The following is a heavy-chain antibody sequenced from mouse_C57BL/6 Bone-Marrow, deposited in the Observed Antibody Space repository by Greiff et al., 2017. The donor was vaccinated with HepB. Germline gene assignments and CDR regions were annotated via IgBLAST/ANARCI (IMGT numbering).Heavy chain of an antibody. Sequence: EVKLQESGPGLVKPSQSLSLTCSVTGYSITSGYYWNWIRQFPGNKLEWMGYISYDGSNNYNPSLKNRISITRDTSKNQFFLKLNSVTTEDTATYYCARGGIYGSSPDFDYWGQGTTLTVSS. CDR1: GYSITSGYY. D-gene: IGHD1-1*01. J-gene: IGHJ2*01. CDR3: ARGGIYGSSPDFDY. CDR2: ISYDGSN. V-gene: IGHV3-6*01.